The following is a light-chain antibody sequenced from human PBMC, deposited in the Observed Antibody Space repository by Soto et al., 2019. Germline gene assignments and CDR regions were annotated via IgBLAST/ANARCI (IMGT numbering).Light chain of an antibody. J-gene: IGLJ1*01. CDR2: AVS. CDR1: SSDVGLYDY. V-gene: IGLV2-14*01. CDR3: SSYTSDSSYV. Sequence: QSVLTQAASVSGSPGQSITISCTGTSSDVGLYDYVSWYQQHPGKAPQLMIYAVSNRPSGVSNRFSASKSGNTASLFISGLQAEDEADCYCSSYTSDSSYVFGSGTKVTVL.